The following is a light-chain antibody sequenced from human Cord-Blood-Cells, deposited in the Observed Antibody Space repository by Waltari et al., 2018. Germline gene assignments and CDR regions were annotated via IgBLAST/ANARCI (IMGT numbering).Light chain of an antibody. CDR3: QQYGSSPWT. CDR2: GAS. CDR1: LSVSSSY. J-gene: IGKJ1*01. V-gene: IGKV3-20*01. Sequence: EIVLTQSPGTLSLSPGERATLSCRASLSVSSSYLAWYQQKPGQAPRLLIYGASSRATGIPYRFSGSGSGTDFTLTISRLEPEDFAVYYCQQYGSSPWTFGQGTKVEIK.